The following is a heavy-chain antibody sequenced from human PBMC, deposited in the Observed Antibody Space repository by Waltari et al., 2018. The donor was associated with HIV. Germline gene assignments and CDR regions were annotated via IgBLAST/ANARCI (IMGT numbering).Heavy chain of an antibody. Sequence: EVQLLESGGGFVQPGGSLRLSCAAYKFKLDTYAMTWVRRAPGKGLEGVAIISANAGRAYYADSLEGRFTVSRENSNNTIYLQMNNLTAEDTAVYYCAKHSSGWYRGHYPIDVWGQGTTVTVSS. CDR3: AKHSSGWYRGHYPIDV. CDR1: KFKLDTYA. J-gene: IGHJ6*02. CDR2: ISANAGRA. D-gene: IGHD6-19*01. V-gene: IGHV3-23*01.